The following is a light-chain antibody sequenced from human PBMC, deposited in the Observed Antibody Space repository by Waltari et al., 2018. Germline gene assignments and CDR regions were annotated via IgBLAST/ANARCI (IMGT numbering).Light chain of an antibody. Sequence: DIVMTQPPDSLAVSLCARAIINRKSTQSALSNSDNKNYLSWHQQRPGQPPKLLISWASSRESGVPDRFSGSGSGTDFTLTISSLQAEDVAVYFCQQHYGAPLTFGQGTKVEIK. CDR3: QQHYGAPLT. CDR1: QSALSNSDNKNY. V-gene: IGKV4-1*01. CDR2: WAS. J-gene: IGKJ1*01.